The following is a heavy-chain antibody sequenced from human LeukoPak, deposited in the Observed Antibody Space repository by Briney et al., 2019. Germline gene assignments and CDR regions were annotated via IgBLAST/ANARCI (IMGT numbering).Heavy chain of an antibody. CDR2: ISAYNGNT. CDR3: ARTSMATIKQHFDY. J-gene: IGHJ4*02. Sequence: ASVKVSCKASGYTFTSYGISWVRQAPGQGLEWMGWISAYNGNTNYAQKLQGRVIMTTDTSTSTAYMELRSLRSDDTAVYYCARTSMATIKQHFDYWGQGTLVTVSS. CDR1: GYTFTSYG. V-gene: IGHV1-18*01. D-gene: IGHD5-24*01.